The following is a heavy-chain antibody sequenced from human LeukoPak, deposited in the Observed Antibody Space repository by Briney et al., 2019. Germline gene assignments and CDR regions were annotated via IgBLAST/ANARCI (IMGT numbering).Heavy chain of an antibody. CDR3: AREGSFSGIYALQY. CDR2: MNTNGTNT. D-gene: IGHD1-26*01. CDR1: GFTFSIHW. V-gene: IGHV3-74*01. J-gene: IGHJ4*02. Sequence: GGSLRLSCAASGFTFSIHWMHWVRQTPGQGLVWVSRMNTNGTNTAYADSVKGRFTISRDNARNTLFLQMNSLSPEDTAVYYCAREGSFSGIYALQYWGQGTVVTVSS.